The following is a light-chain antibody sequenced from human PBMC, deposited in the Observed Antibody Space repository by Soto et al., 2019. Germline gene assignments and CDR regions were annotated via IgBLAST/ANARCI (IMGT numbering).Light chain of an antibody. J-gene: IGKJ1*01. CDR2: TAS. CDR3: QQTYSFPWT. CDR1: QGISDY. V-gene: IGKV1-39*01. Sequence: DIQMTQSPSSLSASVGDRVTISCRASQGISDYLSWFHQKPGEAPKLLINTASTLQSGVPIRFSGAGSRTHFSLTISGLQPEDSATYYCQQTYSFPWTFGQGTRVDIK.